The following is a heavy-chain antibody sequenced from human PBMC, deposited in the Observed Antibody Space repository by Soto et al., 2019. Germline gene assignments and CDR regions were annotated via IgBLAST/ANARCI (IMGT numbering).Heavy chain of an antibody. CDR2: ISYDGSNK. CDR3: AREELYDFWSGYYTGQPFGAYYYYYGMDV. Sequence: PGGSLRLSCVVSGFTFSSYAMHWVRQAPGKGLEWVAVISYDGSNKYYADSVKGRFTISRDNSKNTLYLQMNSLRAEDTAVYYCAREELYDFWSGYYTGQPFGAYYYYYGMDVWGQGTTVTVSS. V-gene: IGHV3-30-3*01. D-gene: IGHD3-3*01. J-gene: IGHJ6*02. CDR1: GFTFSSYA.